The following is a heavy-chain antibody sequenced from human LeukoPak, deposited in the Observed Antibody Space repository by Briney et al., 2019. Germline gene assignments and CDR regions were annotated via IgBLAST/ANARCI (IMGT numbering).Heavy chain of an antibody. CDR1: GGSIRSSDYY. Sequence: SETLSLTCTVSGGSIRSSDYYWGWIRQPPGKGLEWIGSIYYSGSTYYNPSLKSRVTISVVTSKNQFSLKLSSVTAADTAVYYCARTPVNNHSKFAFDYWGQGTLVTVSS. CDR2: IYYSGST. CDR3: ARTPVNNHSKFAFDY. J-gene: IGHJ4*02. V-gene: IGHV4-39*07. D-gene: IGHD1-14*01.